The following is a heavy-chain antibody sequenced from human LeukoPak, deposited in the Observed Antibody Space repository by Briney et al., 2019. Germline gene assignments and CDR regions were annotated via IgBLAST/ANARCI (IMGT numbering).Heavy chain of an antibody. D-gene: IGHD6-19*01. CDR1: GDSISNSYYY. CDR2: VNHGGST. J-gene: IGHJ4*02. V-gene: IGHV4-39*07. Sequence: SETLSLTCTVSGDSISNSYYYWGWIRQPPGKGLEWIGEVNHGGSTNYNPSLKSRVTISIDTSKNQFSLKLSSVTAAGTAVYYCARDYVGVAGTFDYWGQGTLVTVSS. CDR3: ARDYVGVAGTFDY.